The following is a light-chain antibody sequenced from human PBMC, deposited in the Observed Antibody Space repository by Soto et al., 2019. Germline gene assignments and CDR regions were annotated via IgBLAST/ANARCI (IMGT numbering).Light chain of an antibody. CDR2: YAS. J-gene: IGKJ1*01. V-gene: IGKV3-15*01. CDR3: QQYSDSSGA. CDR1: HNIGNN. Sequence: VVLTQSPATLSVSPGETATFSCRASHNIGNNLAWYQHKPGQAPRLLISYASSGATGIPGRFSGSGSGTEFALTISRLQSEDSAVYYCQQYSDSSGAFGQGTRVEIK.